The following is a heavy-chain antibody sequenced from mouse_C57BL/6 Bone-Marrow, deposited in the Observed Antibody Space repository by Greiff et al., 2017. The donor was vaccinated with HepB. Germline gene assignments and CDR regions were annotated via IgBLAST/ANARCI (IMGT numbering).Heavy chain of an antibody. D-gene: IGHD1-1*01. Sequence: VQLQESGAELVKPGASVKISCKASGYAFSSYWMNWVKQRPGKGLEWIGQIYPGDGDTNYNGKFKGKATLTADKSSSTAYMQLSSLTSEDSAVYFCARPVVADYAMDYWGQGTSVTVSS. CDR2: IYPGDGDT. CDR1: GYAFSSYW. CDR3: ARPVVADYAMDY. J-gene: IGHJ4*01. V-gene: IGHV1-80*01.